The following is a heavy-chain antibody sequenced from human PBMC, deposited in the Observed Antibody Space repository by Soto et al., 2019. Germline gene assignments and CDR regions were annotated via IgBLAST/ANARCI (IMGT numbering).Heavy chain of an antibody. J-gene: IGHJ4*02. CDR1: GDSINSDKYY. CDR3: ARLEGLATISYYFDF. V-gene: IGHV4-39*01. CDR2: IYYRGNT. Sequence: ASETLSLTCSVSGDSINSDKYYWGWIRQPPGKGLEWIGSIYYRGNTYYNQSLQTRVTISLDKSKSKFSLKLNSVTAADSAVFFCARLEGLATISYYFDFWGQGALVTVSS. D-gene: IGHD3-9*01.